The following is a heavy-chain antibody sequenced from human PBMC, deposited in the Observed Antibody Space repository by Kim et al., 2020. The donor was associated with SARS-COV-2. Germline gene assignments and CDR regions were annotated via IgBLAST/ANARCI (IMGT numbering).Heavy chain of an antibody. CDR1: GYTFTSYG. Sequence: ASVKVSCKASGYTFTSYGISWVRQAPGQGLEWMGWISAYNGNTNYAQKLQGRVTMTTDTSTSTAYMELRSLRSDDTAVYYCARDGAHGGDSSGNGVYYYYGMDVWGQGTTVTVSS. CDR2: ISAYNGNT. V-gene: IGHV1-18*01. CDR3: ARDGAHGGDSSGNGVYYYYGMDV. D-gene: IGHD3-22*01. J-gene: IGHJ6*02.